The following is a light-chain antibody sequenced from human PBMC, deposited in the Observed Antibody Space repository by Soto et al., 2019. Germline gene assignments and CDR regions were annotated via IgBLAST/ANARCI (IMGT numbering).Light chain of an antibody. J-gene: IGKJ2*01. V-gene: IGKV1-39*01. CDR1: QTVTKY. Sequence: DIQMTQSPSSLSASVGDRVNITCRASQTVTKYLNRYQQKPGKAPKLLIYAASNLQSVVPSRFSGGGSGTDFTLTISSLQPEDFATYHCQQSYTTPNTFGQGTKVDIK. CDR2: AAS. CDR3: QQSYTTPNT.